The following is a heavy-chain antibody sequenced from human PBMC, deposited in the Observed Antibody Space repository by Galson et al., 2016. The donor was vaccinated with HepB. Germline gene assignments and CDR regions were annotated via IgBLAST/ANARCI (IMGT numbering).Heavy chain of an antibody. V-gene: IGHV4-31*03. CDR1: GGPVKSGGYY. Sequence: TLSLTCTVSGGPVKSGGYYWSWIRQPPGKGLEWIGYIFYVGSTYYKSSLKSRVTISLDTSENQFSLKVNSVTAVDTAVYYCARFPFGGSSPYHFDSWGPGTLVTVSS. CDR2: IFYVGST. CDR3: ARFPFGGSSPYHFDS. D-gene: IGHD4-23*01. J-gene: IGHJ4*02.